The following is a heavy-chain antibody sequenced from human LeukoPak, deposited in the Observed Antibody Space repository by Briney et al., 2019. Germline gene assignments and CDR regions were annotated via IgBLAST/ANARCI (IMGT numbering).Heavy chain of an antibody. CDR1: GGSIGSNY. CDR2: IYTSGST. V-gene: IGHV4-4*07. D-gene: IGHD3-10*01. J-gene: IGHJ4*02. Sequence: SETLSLTCTVSGGSIGSNYWTWIRQPAGKGLEWIGRIYTSGSTNYNPSLKSRVTMSVDTSKNQFSLKLSSVTAADTAVYYCARGRFGGTSFDYWGQGTLVTVSS. CDR3: ARGRFGGTSFDY.